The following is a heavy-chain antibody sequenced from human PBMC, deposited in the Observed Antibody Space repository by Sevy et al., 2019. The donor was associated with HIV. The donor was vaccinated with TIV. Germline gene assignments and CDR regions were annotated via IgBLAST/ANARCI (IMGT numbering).Heavy chain of an antibody. J-gene: IGHJ5*01. Sequence: ASVKVSCKASGYTFTGYSMHWVQQAPGQGLEWMGWMNPNSGGTNYAQKFEGRVTMTRDTSISTAYMELSRLRFDDTAVYYCARVWNSDYYDSSGPNWFDSWGQGTLVTVSS. CDR2: MNPNSGGT. V-gene: IGHV1-2*02. CDR1: GYTFTGYS. D-gene: IGHD3-22*01. CDR3: ARVWNSDYYDSSGPNWFDS.